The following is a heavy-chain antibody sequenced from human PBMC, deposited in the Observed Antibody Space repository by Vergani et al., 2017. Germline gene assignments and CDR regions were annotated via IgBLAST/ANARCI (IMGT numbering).Heavy chain of an antibody. CDR1: GFTFSSYA. Sequence: EVQLLESGGGLVQPGGSLRLSCAASGFTFSSYAMSWVRQVPGKGLEWVSGISGSGGNTYYANSVKGRFTISRDNSKNTLYLQMNSLRAEDTAVYYCTKVPGYSYGESYYYYYYMDVWGKGTTVTVSS. J-gene: IGHJ6*03. V-gene: IGHV3-23*01. CDR2: ISGSGGNT. D-gene: IGHD5-18*01. CDR3: TKVPGYSYGESYYYYYYMDV.